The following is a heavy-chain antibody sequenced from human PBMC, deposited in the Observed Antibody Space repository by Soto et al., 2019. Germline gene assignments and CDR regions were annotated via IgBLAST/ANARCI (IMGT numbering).Heavy chain of an antibody. CDR1: GGTFSSYA. Sequence: QVQLVQSGAEVKKPGSSVKVSCKASGGTFSSYAISWVRHAPGQGLEWMGGLIPIFGTANYAQKFQGRVTITADESTSSAYRELSSLRSDNMAVYYCAQSRYGDHLFDYLGEGTLVTVSS. D-gene: IGHD2-15*01. V-gene: IGHV1-69*01. CDR3: AQSRYGDHLFDY. CDR2: LIPIFGTA. J-gene: IGHJ4*02.